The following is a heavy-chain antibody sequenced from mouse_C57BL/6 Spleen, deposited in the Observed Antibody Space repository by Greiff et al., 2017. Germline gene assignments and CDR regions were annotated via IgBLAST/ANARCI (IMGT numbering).Heavy chain of an antibody. CDR2: ISDGGSYT. V-gene: IGHV5-4*01. D-gene: IGHD3-2*02. CDR3: AREETAQAWFAY. Sequence: EVQRVESGGGLVKPGGSLKLSCAASGFTFSSYAMSWVRQTPEKRLEWVATISDGGSYTYYPDNVKGRFTISRDNAKNNLYLQMSHLKSEDTAMYYCAREETAQAWFAYWGQGTLVTVSA. CDR1: GFTFSSYA. J-gene: IGHJ3*01.